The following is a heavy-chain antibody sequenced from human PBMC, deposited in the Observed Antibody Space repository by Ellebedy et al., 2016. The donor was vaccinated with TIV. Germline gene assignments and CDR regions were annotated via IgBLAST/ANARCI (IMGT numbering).Heavy chain of an antibody. J-gene: IGHJ6*02. CDR1: GYTFTSYG. V-gene: IGHV1-18*01. D-gene: IGHD2-2*01. Sequence: ASVKVSCXASGYTFTSYGISWVRQAPGQGLEWMGWISAYNGNTNYAQKLQGRVTMTTDTSTSTAYMELRSLRSDDTAVYYCARRGGDIVVVPAAMHYYYYGMDVWGQGTTVTVSS. CDR3: ARRGGDIVVVPAAMHYYYYGMDV. CDR2: ISAYNGNT.